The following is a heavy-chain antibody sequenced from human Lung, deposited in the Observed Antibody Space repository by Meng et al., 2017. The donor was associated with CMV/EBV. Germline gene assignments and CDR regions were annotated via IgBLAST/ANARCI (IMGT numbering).Heavy chain of an antibody. CDR2: ISGSGAST. CDR1: GFIFSSYA. J-gene: IGHJ1*01. V-gene: IGHV3-23*01. D-gene: IGHD6-13*01. Sequence: GESLKISCAVSGFIFSSYAMNWVRQAPGKGLEWVSGISGSGASTHYADFVKGRFTISRDDSRNTLFLQLNRPGDENTAVFYCARGDSSTQWLVFDDWGLGTLVTVSS. CDR3: ARGDSSTQWLVFDD.